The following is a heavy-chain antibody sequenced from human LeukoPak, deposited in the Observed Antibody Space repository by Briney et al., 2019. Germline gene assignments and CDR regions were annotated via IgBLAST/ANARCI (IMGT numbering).Heavy chain of an antibody. J-gene: IGHJ4*02. V-gene: IGHV4-34*01. Sequence: KTSETLSLTCGVSGGSSRGFYWSWIRQTPGKGLEWIGDIIHTGRTNYNPSLRSRVTISLDTSKNQFSLKLTSVTAADTAVYYCAKGEMARRWGQGTQVIVSS. D-gene: IGHD5-24*01. CDR2: IIHTGRT. CDR3: AKGEMARR. CDR1: GGSSRGFY.